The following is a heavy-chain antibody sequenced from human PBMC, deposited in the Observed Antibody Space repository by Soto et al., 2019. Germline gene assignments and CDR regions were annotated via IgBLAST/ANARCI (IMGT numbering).Heavy chain of an antibody. CDR1: GGSISRYY. CDR3: ARVRDGYNYFDY. CDR2: IYYSGST. D-gene: IGHD5-12*01. J-gene: IGHJ4*02. Sequence: SETLSLTCSVSGGSISRYYWSWIRQPPGKGLEWIGYIYYSGSTNYNPSLKSRVTISVDTSKNQFSLKLSSVTAADTAVYYCARVRDGYNYFDYWGQGTLVTVSS. V-gene: IGHV4-59*01.